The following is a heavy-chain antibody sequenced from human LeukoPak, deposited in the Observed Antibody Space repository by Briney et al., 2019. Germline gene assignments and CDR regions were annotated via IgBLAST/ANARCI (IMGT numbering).Heavy chain of an antibody. CDR1: GGSINTNNYY. J-gene: IGHJ4*02. CDR2: IYYSGST. V-gene: IGHV4-39*01. Sequence: SETLSLTCSVSGGSINTNNYYWGWIRQPPGKGLERIGSIYYSGSTYYNPSLKSRVTISVDTSKNQFSLKLSSVTAADTAVYYCARHGVQDYALFDYWGQGTLVTVSS. D-gene: IGHD3-3*01. CDR3: ARHGVQDYALFDY.